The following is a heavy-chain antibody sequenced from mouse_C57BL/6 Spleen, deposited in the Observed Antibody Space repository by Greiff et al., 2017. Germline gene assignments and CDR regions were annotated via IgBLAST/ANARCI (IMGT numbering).Heavy chain of an antibody. CDR2: INPYNGGT. V-gene: IGHV1-19*01. Sequence: VQLQQSGPVLVKPGASVKMSCKASGYTFTDYYMNWVKQSHGKSLEWIGVINPYNGGTSYNQKFKGKATLTVDKSSSTAYMELNSLTSEDSAVYYCARETDWDVPFDYWGQGTTLTVSS. J-gene: IGHJ2*01. D-gene: IGHD4-1*01. CDR3: ARETDWDVPFDY. CDR1: GYTFTDYY.